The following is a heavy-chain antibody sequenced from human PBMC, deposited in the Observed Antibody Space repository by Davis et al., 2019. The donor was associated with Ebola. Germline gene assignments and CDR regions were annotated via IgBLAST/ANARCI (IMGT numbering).Heavy chain of an antibody. J-gene: IGHJ3*02. CDR3: VKDTSNIWFDI. CDR2: LITSADT. D-gene: IGHD1-26*01. CDR1: GFPFSSYS. V-gene: IGHV3-23*01. Sequence: GESLKISCAASGFPFSSYSMTWVRQAPGKGLEWVSTLITSADTYYADSVKGRFTISRDNSKNTLYLQMNGLRVEDTAIYFCVKDTSNIWFDIWGQGTMVTVSS.